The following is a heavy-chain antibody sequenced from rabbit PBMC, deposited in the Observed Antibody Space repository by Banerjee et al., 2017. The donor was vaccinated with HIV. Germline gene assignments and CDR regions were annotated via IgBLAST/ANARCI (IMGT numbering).Heavy chain of an antibody. CDR1: GFSFSNSYY. V-gene: IGHV1S45*01. CDR2: IYIGDGST. D-gene: IGHD4-1*01. Sequence: QEQLEECGGGLVQPEGSLTLTCTASGFSFSNSYYMCWVRQAPGKVLVWIACIYIGDGSTYYASWAKGQFSISKTSSTTVTLQMTRLTAADTATYFCARGAGFVGWGLTLWGQGTLVTVS. J-gene: IGHJ3*01. CDR3: ARGAGFVGWGLTL.